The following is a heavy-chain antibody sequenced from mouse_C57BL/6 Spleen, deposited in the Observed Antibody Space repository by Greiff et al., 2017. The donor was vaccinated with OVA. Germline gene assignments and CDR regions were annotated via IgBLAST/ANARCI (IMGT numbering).Heavy chain of an antibody. D-gene: IGHD2-5*01. V-gene: IGHV1-82*01. Sequence: QVQLQQSGPELVKPGASVKISCKASGYAFSSSWMNWVKQRPGKGLEWIGRFYPGDGDTNYNGKFKGKATLTADKSSSTAYMQLSSLTSEDSAVYFCAREDGYSNFDYRGQGTTLTVSS. CDR2: FYPGDGDT. CDR1: GYAFSSSW. J-gene: IGHJ2*01. CDR3: AREDGYSNFDY.